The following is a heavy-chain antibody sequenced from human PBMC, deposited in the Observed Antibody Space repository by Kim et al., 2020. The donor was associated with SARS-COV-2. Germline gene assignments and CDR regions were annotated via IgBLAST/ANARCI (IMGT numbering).Heavy chain of an antibody. CDR1: GFTFSSYG. V-gene: IGHV3-33*01. Sequence: GGSLRLSCAASGFTFSSYGMHWVRQAPGKGLEWVAVIWYDGSNKYYADSVKGRFTISRDNSKNTLYLQMNSLRAEDTAVYYCARGGSTVTTPLHWYFDLWGRGTLVTVSS. D-gene: IGHD4-17*01. J-gene: IGHJ2*01. CDR2: IWYDGSNK. CDR3: ARGGSTVTTPLHWYFDL.